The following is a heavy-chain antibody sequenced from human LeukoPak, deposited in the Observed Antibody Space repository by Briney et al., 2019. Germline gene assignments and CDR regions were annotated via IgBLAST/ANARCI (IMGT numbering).Heavy chain of an antibody. Sequence: ASVKVSCKASGYTFTDYSMHWVRQAPGQGLEWMGWINPNSGGTNYAQKFQGRVTMTRDTSISTAYMELSRLRSDDTAVYYCATDSSGGGGAFDIWGQGTMVTVSS. V-gene: IGHV1-2*02. CDR2: INPNSGGT. CDR1: GYTFTDYS. CDR3: ATDSSGGGGAFDI. J-gene: IGHJ3*02. D-gene: IGHD6-19*01.